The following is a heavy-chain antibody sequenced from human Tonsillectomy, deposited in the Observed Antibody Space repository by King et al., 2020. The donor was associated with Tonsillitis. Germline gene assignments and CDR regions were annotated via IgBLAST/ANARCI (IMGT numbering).Heavy chain of an antibody. Sequence: VQLQESGPGLVKPSQTLSLTCSVSGASISSGSYYWRWIRQPAGKGLEWIGRIYTSGSTDYNPSLESRVTMSTDTSRNQFSLKLSSVTAADTAVYYCARGGDLSTGGSLFDPWGQGTLVTVSS. CDR1: GASISSGSYY. CDR2: IYTSGST. J-gene: IGHJ5*02. D-gene: IGHD3-9*01. CDR3: ARGGDLSTGGSLFDP. V-gene: IGHV4-61*02.